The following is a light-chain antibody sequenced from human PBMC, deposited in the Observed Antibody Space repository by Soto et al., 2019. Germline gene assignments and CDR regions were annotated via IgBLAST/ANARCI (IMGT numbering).Light chain of an antibody. CDR3: QQYGSSPRT. CDR1: QSIDNF. Sequence: DIQMTQSPSSLSASVGDRVTITCRASQSIDNFLGWYQKRPGKAPKLLIHGASTLQSGVPSRFSGSGSGTDFTLTISRLEPEDFAVYYCQQYGSSPRTFGQGTKVDIK. V-gene: IGKV1-39*01. CDR2: GAS. J-gene: IGKJ1*01.